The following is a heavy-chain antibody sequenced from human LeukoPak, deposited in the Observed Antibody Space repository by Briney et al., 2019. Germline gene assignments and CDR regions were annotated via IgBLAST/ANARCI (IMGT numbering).Heavy chain of an antibody. CDR3: AIELGYCSGGSCYPTDY. CDR1: GFTFSDYY. V-gene: IGHV3-11*04. D-gene: IGHD2-15*01. CDR2: ISSSGSTI. Sequence: GGSLRLSCAASGFTFSDYYMSWIRQAPGKGLEWVSYISSSGSTIYYADSVKGRFTISSDNAKNSLYLQMNSLRAEDTAVYYCAIELGYCSGGSCYPTDYWGQGTLVTVSS. J-gene: IGHJ4*02.